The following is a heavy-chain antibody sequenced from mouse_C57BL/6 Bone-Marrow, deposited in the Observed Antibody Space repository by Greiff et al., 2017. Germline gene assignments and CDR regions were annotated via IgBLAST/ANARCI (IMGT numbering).Heavy chain of an antibody. CDR2: INPYNGGT. Sequence: VQLQQSGPVLVKPGASVKMSCKASGYTFTDYYMNWVKQSPGKGLEWIGVINPYNGGTSYNQKFKGKATLTVDKSSSTAYMELNSLTSEDSAVYYCARFHSNYPYWGQGTTLTVSS. D-gene: IGHD2-5*01. CDR3: ARFHSNYPY. J-gene: IGHJ2*01. V-gene: IGHV1-19*01. CDR1: GYTFTDYY.